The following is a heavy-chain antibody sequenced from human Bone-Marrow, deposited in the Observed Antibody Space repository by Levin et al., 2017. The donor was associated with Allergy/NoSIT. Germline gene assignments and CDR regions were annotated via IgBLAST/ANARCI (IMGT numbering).Heavy chain of an antibody. V-gene: IGHV3-48*03. J-gene: IGHJ4*02. CDR1: GFTFSSYE. Sequence: GGSLRLSCAASGFTFSSYEMNWVRQAPGKGLEWVSYISSSASTIYYADSVKGRFTISRDNAKNSLYLQMNSLRAEDTAVYYCARQLGNFWSGYNYFDYWGQGTLVP. CDR2: ISSSASTI. CDR3: ARQLGNFWSGYNYFDY. D-gene: IGHD3-3*01.